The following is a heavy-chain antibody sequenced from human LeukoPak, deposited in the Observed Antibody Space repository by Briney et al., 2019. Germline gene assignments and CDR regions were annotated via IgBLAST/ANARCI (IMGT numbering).Heavy chain of an antibody. CDR2: IKQDGSEK. D-gene: IGHD3-3*01. CDR1: GFTFSSYW. Sequence: GGSLRLSCAASGFTFSSYWMSWVRQAPGKGLEWVANIKQDGSEKYYVDSVKGRFTISRDNAKNSLYLQMNSLRAEDTAVYYCARVADYDFWSGYISYFDYWGQGTTVTVSS. J-gene: IGHJ4*03. V-gene: IGHV3-7*01. CDR3: ARVADYDFWSGYISYFDY.